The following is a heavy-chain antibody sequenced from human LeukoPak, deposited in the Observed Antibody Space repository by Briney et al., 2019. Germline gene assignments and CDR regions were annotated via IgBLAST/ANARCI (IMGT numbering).Heavy chain of an antibody. CDR3: ARTAYGDYGFSAFDI. CDR2: ISYDGSNK. Sequence: PGGSLRLSCAASGFTFSSYGMHWVRQAPGKGLEWVAVISYDGSNKYYADSVKGRFTISRDNSKNTLYLQMNSLRAEDTAVYYCARTAYGDYGFSAFDIWGQGTMVTVSS. CDR1: GFTFSSYG. V-gene: IGHV3-30*03. J-gene: IGHJ3*02. D-gene: IGHD4-17*01.